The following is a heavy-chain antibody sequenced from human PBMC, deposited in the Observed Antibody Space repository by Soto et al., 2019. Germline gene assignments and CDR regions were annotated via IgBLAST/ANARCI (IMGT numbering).Heavy chain of an antibody. D-gene: IGHD6-19*01. J-gene: IGHJ5*02. Sequence: SVKVSCKASGGTFSSYAISWVRQAPGQGLEWMGGIIPIFGTANYAQKFQGRVTITADESTSTAYMELSSLRSEDTAVYYCARDYPSPLEVAGTETDWFDPWGQGTLVTVSS. CDR3: ARDYPSPLEVAGTETDWFDP. CDR2: IIPIFGTA. CDR1: GGTFSSYA. V-gene: IGHV1-69*13.